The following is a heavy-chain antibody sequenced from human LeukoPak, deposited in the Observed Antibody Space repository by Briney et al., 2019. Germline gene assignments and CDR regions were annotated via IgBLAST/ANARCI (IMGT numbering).Heavy chain of an antibody. V-gene: IGHV3-7*01. CDR1: GFNFGTSW. Sequence: GGSLRLSCAASGFNFGTSWMDWVRQAPGKGLEWVANIKQVGSEKYYLDSVKGRFTISRDNAKNSLFLQMNSLRAEDTAVYYCARDLWGMVRGVIHYYMDVWGKGTTVTISS. J-gene: IGHJ6*03. CDR3: ARDLWGMVRGVIHYYMDV. CDR2: IKQVGSEK. D-gene: IGHD3-10*01.